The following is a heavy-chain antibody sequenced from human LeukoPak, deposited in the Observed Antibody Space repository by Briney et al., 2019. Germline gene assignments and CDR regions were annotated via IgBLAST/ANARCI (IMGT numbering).Heavy chain of an antibody. Sequence: SETLSLTCTVSGGSISSYYWSWIRQPPGKGLEWIGYIYYSGSTNYNPSLKSRVTISVDTSKNQFSLKLSSVTAADTAVYYCARVPSISGYNLPFDYWGQGTLVTVSS. CDR1: GGSISSYY. J-gene: IGHJ4*02. CDR3: ARVPSISGYNLPFDY. D-gene: IGHD3-22*01. V-gene: IGHV4-59*01. CDR2: IYYSGST.